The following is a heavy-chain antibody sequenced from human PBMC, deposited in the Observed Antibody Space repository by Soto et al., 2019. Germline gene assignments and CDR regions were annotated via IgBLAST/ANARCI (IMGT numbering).Heavy chain of an antibody. V-gene: IGHV1-18*01. CDR3: AGDPEIFDY. CDR2: ISAYNGNT. J-gene: IGHJ4*02. Sequence: QVQLVQSGAEVKKPGASVKVSCKASGYTFTSYGISWVRQAPGQGLEWMGWISAYNGNTNYAQKLQCRGTMTTDTSTSKAYMELRSLRYDDTAVHYCAGDPEIFDYWGQGTLVTVSS. CDR1: GYTFTSYG.